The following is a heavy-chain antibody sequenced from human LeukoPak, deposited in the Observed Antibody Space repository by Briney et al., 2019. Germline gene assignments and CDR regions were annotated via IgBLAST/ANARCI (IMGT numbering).Heavy chain of an antibody. J-gene: IGHJ4*02. CDR1: GFTFDDYG. D-gene: IGHD3-22*01. CDR3: VRDVLYDSVAYYSDY. Sequence: RSGGSLRLSCAASGFTFDDYGMTWVRQGPGKGLEWVSGINWNGGGTVYADSVKGRFTISRDNAKKSLYLQMNSLRAEDTALYYCVRDVLYDSVAYYSDYWGQGTLVTVSS. CDR2: INWNGGGT. V-gene: IGHV3-20*04.